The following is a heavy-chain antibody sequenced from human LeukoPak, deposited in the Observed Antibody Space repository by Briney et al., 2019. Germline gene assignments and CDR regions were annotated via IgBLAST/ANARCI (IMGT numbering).Heavy chain of an antibody. D-gene: IGHD6-13*01. Sequence: ASVKVSCKASGYTFTGYYMHWVRQAPGQGLEWMGWINPNSGGTSYAQKFQGRVTMTRDTSISTAYMELSRLRSDDTAVYYCARDSSSWEANWFDPWGQGTLVTVSS. J-gene: IGHJ5*02. CDR1: GYTFTGYY. V-gene: IGHV1-2*02. CDR3: ARDSSSWEANWFDP. CDR2: INPNSGGT.